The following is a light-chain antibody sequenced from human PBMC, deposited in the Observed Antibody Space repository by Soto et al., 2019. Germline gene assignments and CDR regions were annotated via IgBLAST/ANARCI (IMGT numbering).Light chain of an antibody. V-gene: IGLV1-51*01. CDR3: GTLDSSLSGYV. CDR1: SSNIGNNY. Sequence: QSVLTQPPSVSAAPGQKVISSCSGSSSNIGNNYVSWYQHLPGTAPQLLVYDDYKLPSGIPGRFSGSKSGTSVTLGITGLQAGDEADYYCGTLDSSLSGYVFGNGSKVTV. CDR2: DDY. J-gene: IGLJ1*01.